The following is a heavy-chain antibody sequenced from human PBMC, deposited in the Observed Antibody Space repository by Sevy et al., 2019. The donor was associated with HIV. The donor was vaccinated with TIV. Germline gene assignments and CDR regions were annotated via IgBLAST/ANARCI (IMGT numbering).Heavy chain of an antibody. CDR1: GFTFSKYS. CDR2: LSFGCGEI. CDR3: ARAVLEISTWRSDY. D-gene: IGHD1-1*01. J-gene: IGHJ4*02. Sequence: GGSLRLSCAASGFTFSKYSMSWVRQPPGKGLEWVSTLSFGCGEINHADSVKGRFTISRDNAKNLLYLQMDSLRAEDTAVYYCARAVLEISTWRSDYWGQGTLVTVSS. V-gene: IGHV3-23*01.